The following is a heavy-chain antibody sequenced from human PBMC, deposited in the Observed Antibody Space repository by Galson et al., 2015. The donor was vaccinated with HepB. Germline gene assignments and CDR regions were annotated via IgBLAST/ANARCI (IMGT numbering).Heavy chain of an antibody. Sequence: SLRLSCAASGFTFSSYAMHWVRQAPGKGLEWVAVISYDGSNKYYADSVKGRFTISRDNSKNTLYLQMNSLRAEDTAVYYCAAPGIAPFWGQGTLVTVSS. V-gene: IGHV3-30*04. CDR1: GFTFSSYA. J-gene: IGHJ4*02. D-gene: IGHD6-13*01. CDR3: AAPGIAPF. CDR2: ISYDGSNK.